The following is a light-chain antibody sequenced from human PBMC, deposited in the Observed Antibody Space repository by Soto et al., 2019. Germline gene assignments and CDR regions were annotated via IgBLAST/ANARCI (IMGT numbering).Light chain of an antibody. V-gene: IGKV1-9*01. CDR1: QGISSY. J-gene: IGKJ1*01. CDR3: QQLNSYHPWT. CDR2: AAS. Sequence: IQFTQSPSSLSASVGDRGTMPCRASQGISSYLAWYQQKPGKAPKLLIYAASTLQSGVPSRFSGSGSGTDFTLTISSLQPEDFANYYCQQLNSYHPWTFGQGTKVDI.